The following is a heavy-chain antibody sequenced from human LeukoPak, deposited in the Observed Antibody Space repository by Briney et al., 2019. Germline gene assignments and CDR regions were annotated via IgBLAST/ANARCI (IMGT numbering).Heavy chain of an antibody. D-gene: IGHD5-24*01. CDR2: IYYSGNT. Sequence: PSETLSLTCTVSGGSISGYYWSWIRQPPGKGLEWIGYIYYSGNTNYNPSLKSRLIISVEMSKNQFSLKLSSVTAADTAVYYCARLDMAIKVLYWGQGTLVTVSS. CDR3: ARLDMAIKVLY. J-gene: IGHJ4*02. V-gene: IGHV4-59*08. CDR1: GGSISGYY.